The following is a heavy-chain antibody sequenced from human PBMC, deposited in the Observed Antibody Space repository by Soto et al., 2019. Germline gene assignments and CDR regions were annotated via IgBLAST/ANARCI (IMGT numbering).Heavy chain of an antibody. CDR2: IIPILGIA. CDR3: ARDGDYYDSSGYYSD. CDR1: GGTFSSYT. Sequence: QVQLVQSGAEVKKPGSSVKVSCKASGGTFSSYTISWVRQAPGQGLEWMGRIIPILGIANYAQKFQGRVTSTADKSTSTAYMELSSLRSEDTAVYYCARDGDYYDSSGYYSDWGQGTLVTVSS. V-gene: IGHV1-69*08. J-gene: IGHJ4*02. D-gene: IGHD3-22*01.